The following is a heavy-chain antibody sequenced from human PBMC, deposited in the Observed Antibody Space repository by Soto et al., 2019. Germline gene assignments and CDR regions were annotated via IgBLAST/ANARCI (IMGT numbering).Heavy chain of an antibody. D-gene: IGHD3-16*01. J-gene: IGHJ4*02. V-gene: IGHV4-31*03. CDR2: IYYSGST. CDR1: GGSISSGGYY. CDR3: ARKGFETKIDY. Sequence: SETLSLTCTVSGGSISSGGYYWSWIRQHPGKGLEWIGYIYYSGSTYYNPSLKSRVTISVDTSKNQFSLKLSSVTAADTAVYYCARKGFETKIDYWGQGTLVTVSS.